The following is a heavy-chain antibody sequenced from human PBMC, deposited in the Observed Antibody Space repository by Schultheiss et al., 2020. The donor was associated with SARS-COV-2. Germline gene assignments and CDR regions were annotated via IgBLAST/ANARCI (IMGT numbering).Heavy chain of an antibody. CDR2: ISSNGGST. V-gene: IGHV3-64*01. CDR1: GFTFSSYA. J-gene: IGHJ4*02. CDR3: ARSKAYCGGDCLRSSFDY. Sequence: GGYLRLSCAASGFTFSSYAMHWVRQAPGKGLEYVSAISSNGGSTYYANSVKGRFTISRDNSKNTLYLQMGSLRAEDMAVYYCARSKAYCGGDCLRSSFDYWGQGTLVTVSS. D-gene: IGHD2-21*02.